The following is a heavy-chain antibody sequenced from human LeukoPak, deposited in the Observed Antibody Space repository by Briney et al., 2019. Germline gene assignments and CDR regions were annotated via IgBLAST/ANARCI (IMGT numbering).Heavy chain of an antibody. CDR1: GFTFSSYG. D-gene: IGHD4-17*01. CDR3: AKVAVPTVDFDY. V-gene: IGHV3-30*18. J-gene: IGHJ4*02. Sequence: GGSLRLSCAASGFTFSSYGMPWVRQAPGKGLEWVAVISYDGSNKYYADSVKGRFTISRDNSKNTLYLQMNSLRAEDTAVYYCAKVAVPTVDFDYWGQGTLVTVSS. CDR2: ISYDGSNK.